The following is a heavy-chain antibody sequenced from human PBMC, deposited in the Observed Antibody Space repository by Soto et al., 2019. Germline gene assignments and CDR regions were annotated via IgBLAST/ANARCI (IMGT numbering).Heavy chain of an antibody. D-gene: IGHD2-15*01. J-gene: IGHJ6*02. Sequence: PETLTVTCAVYGGSFSGYYWCWIRQPPGKGLEWIGEINHSGSTNYNPSLKSRVTISLDTSQNQFSLKLRSVTAADTAVYYCARVPRGLEIYYYYYYGIDLWGQGTTVT. CDR1: GGSFSGYY. CDR2: INHSGST. CDR3: ARVPRGLEIYYYYYYGIDL. V-gene: IGHV4-34*01.